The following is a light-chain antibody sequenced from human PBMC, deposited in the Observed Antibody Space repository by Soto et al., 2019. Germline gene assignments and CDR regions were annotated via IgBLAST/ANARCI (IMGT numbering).Light chain of an antibody. CDR3: SSYAGGNNHYV. Sequence: QSGLTEPPAAYGSPGQSVTISCTGTSSDVGGYNYVSWYQQHPGKAPKLMIYEVSKRPSGVPDRFSGSKSGNTASLTVSGLQAEDEADYYCSSYAGGNNHYVFGTGTKVTVL. V-gene: IGLV2-8*01. CDR2: EVS. J-gene: IGLJ1*01. CDR1: SSDVGGYNY.